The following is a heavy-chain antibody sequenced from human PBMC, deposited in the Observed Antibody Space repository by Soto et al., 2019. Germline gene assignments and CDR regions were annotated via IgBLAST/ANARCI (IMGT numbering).Heavy chain of an antibody. Sequence: VGSLRLSCAASGFTFSSYSMNWVRQAPGKGLEWVSSISSSSYIYYADSVKGRFTISRDNAKNSLYLQMNSLRAEDTAVYYCARDRIAAAGRTGRGMDVWGQGTTVTVSS. D-gene: IGHD6-13*01. J-gene: IGHJ6*02. V-gene: IGHV3-21*01. CDR3: ARDRIAAAGRTGRGMDV. CDR1: GFTFSSYS. CDR2: ISSSSYI.